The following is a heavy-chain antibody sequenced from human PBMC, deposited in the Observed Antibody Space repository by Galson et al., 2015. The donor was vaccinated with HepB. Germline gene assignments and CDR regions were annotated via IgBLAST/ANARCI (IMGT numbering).Heavy chain of an antibody. D-gene: IGHD3-16*01. CDR3: AREGAWGSYQFDY. V-gene: IGHV1-18*01. CDR2: ISPYYDAT. Sequence: SATVSCRATGSSFISSGLGWVRQAPGKGLPYMARISPYYDATTYAQDLQGRVTGTADIPTNKAYMELRNLRSDDTAVYYWAREGAWGSYQFDYWGQGTLVPVSS. J-gene: IGHJ4*02. CDR1: GSSFISSG.